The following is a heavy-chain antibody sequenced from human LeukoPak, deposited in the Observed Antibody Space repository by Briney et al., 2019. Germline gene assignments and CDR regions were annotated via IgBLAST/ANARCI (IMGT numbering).Heavy chain of an antibody. CDR3: ARIHDYSNYFHWYFDL. J-gene: IGHJ2*01. CDR2: LTGSGDNT. D-gene: IGHD4-11*01. CDR1: GFTLRNYA. Sequence: PGGSLRLSCAASGFTLRNYAMTWVRQAPGKGLEWVSALTGSGDNTYYADSVKGRFTISRDNSKNTLFLQTTSLRAEDTALYYCARIHDYSNYFHWYFDLWGRGTLVTVSS. V-gene: IGHV3-23*01.